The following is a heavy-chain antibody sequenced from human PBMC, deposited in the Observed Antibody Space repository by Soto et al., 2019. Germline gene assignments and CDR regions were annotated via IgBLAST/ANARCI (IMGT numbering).Heavy chain of an antibody. CDR2: ISYDGSIK. J-gene: IGHJ4*02. CDR3: AREWSTSGDLDY. CDR1: GFTFSSHS. Sequence: QVQLVESAGGAVQPGRSLRLSCAASGFTFSSHSIQWVRQAPGKGLEWVAVISYDGSIKYYADSVKGRFTISRDNSKNTAYLQMNSLRAEDTAVFYCAREWSTSGDLDYWGQGTLVIVSS. D-gene: IGHD3-10*01. V-gene: IGHV3-30-3*01.